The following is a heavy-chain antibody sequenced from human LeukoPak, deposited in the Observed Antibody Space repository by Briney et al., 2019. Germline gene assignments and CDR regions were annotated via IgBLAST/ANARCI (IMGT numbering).Heavy chain of an antibody. CDR1: GFTFTDYS. CDR2: ISVVSTYK. D-gene: IGHD6-25*01. V-gene: IGHV3-21*06. CDR3: ARDGSGFYHYYYMDV. Sequence: GGSLRLSCAASGFTFTDYSINWVRQAPGKGLEWVSSISVVSTYKNYADSVEGRFTISRDNAKNLLFLQMSSLRAEDTAVYYCARDGSGFYHYYYMDVWGKGTTVTVSS. J-gene: IGHJ6*03.